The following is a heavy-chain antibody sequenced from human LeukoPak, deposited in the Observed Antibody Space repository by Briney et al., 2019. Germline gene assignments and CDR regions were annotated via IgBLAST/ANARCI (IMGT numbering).Heavy chain of an antibody. CDR3: ARGGLYCSGGSCYLDY. V-gene: IGHV1-8*03. CDR1: GYTFTSYD. D-gene: IGHD2-15*01. Sequence: GASVKVSCKASGYTFTSYDINWVLQATGQGLEWMGWMNPNSGNTGYAQEFQGRVTITRNTSISTAYMELSSLRSEDTAVYYCARGGLYCSGGSCYLDYWGQGTLVTVSS. CDR2: MNPNSGNT. J-gene: IGHJ4*02.